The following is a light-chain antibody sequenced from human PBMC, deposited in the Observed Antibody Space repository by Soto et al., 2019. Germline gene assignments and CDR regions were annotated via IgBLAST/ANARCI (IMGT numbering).Light chain of an antibody. CDR3: SSYISTSRYV. J-gene: IGLJ1*01. CDR2: EVT. V-gene: IGLV2-18*02. Sequence: QYVLTQPPSVSGSPGQSVTISCTGTSSDVGKYDRVSWYQQPPGTAPKLIIYEVTNRPSGVPARFSGSKSGNTASLTISGLQAEDEADYYCSSYISTSRYVFGAGTKVTVL. CDR1: SSDVGKYDR.